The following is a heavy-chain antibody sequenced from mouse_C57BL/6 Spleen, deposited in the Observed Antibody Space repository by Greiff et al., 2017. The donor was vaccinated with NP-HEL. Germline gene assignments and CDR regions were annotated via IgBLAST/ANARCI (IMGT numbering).Heavy chain of an antibody. V-gene: IGHV5-9*01. CDR3: ARGENYSNSFAY. D-gene: IGHD2-5*01. Sequence: EVKLMESGGGLVKPGGSLKLSCAASGFTFSSYTMSWVRQTPEKRLEWVATISGGGGNTYYPDSVKGRFTISRDNAKNTLYLQMSSLRSEDTALYYCARGENYSNSFAYWGQGTLVTVSA. J-gene: IGHJ3*01. CDR1: GFTFSSYT. CDR2: ISGGGGNT.